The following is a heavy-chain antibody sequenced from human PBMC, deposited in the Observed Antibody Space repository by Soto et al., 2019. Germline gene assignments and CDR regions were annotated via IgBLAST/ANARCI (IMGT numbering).Heavy chain of an antibody. CDR1: GFTFDDYA. CDR3: AKDIGSSCTNGVCYFYYYYGMDV. Sequence: GGSLRLSCAASGFTFDDYAMHWVRQAPGKGLEWVSLISGDGGSTYYADSVKGRFTISRDNSKNSLYLQMNSLRTEDTALYYCAKDIGSSCTNGVCYFYYYYGMDVWGQGTTVTVSS. J-gene: IGHJ6*02. D-gene: IGHD2-8*01. CDR2: ISGDGGST. V-gene: IGHV3-43*02.